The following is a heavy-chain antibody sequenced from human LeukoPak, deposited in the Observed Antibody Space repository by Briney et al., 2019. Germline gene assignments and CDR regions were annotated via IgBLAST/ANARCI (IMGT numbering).Heavy chain of an antibody. CDR3: ARTYDYVWGSYRQDAFDI. CDR2: IYHSGST. CDR1: GGSISSGGYS. Sequence: PSQTLSLTCAVSGGSISSGGYSWSWIRQPPGTGLEWVGYIYHSGSTYYNPSLKSRVTISVDRSKNQFSLKLSSVTAADTAVYYCARTYDYVWGSYRQDAFDIWGQGTMVTVSS. V-gene: IGHV4-30-2*01. J-gene: IGHJ3*02. D-gene: IGHD3-16*02.